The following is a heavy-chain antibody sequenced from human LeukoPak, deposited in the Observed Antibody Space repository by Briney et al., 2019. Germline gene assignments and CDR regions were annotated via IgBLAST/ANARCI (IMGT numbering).Heavy chain of an antibody. V-gene: IGHV1-46*01. CDR1: GYTFTSYY. D-gene: IGHD3-22*01. CDR2: INPSGGST. CDR3: ARDKRDDSSGSNWFDP. J-gene: IGHJ5*02. Sequence: SVKVSCKASGYTFTSYYMHWVRQAPGQGLEWMGIINPSGGSTSYAQKFQGRVTMTRDTSTSTVYMELSSLRSEDTAVYYCARDKRDDSSGSNWFDPWGQGTLVTVSS.